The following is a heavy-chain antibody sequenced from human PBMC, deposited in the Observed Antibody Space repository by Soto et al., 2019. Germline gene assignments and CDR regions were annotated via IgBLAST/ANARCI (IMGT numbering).Heavy chain of an antibody. J-gene: IGHJ4*02. V-gene: IGHV3-74*01. CDR1: GFTFSNSW. CDR3: VKVLARGVGVPRFYFDS. Sequence: LRLSCAASGFTFSNSWMHWVRQVSGKGLEWVSRINADGTSTSYADSVKGRFTISRDNAKNTLYLHVNSLRAEDTAVYYCVKVLARGVGVPRFYFDSWGQGALVTVSS. CDR2: INADGTST. D-gene: IGHD2-2*01.